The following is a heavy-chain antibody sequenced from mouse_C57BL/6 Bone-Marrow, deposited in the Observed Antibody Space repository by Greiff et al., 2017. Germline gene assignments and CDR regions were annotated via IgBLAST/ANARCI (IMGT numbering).Heavy chain of an antibody. CDR2: IYPGSGST. CDR3: ARAWLFYFDY. V-gene: IGHV1-55*01. J-gene: IGHJ2*01. Sequence: QVQLQQSGAELVKPGASVKMSCKASGYTFTSYWITRVKQRPGQGLEWIGDIYPGSGSTNYNEKFKSKATLTVDTSSSTAYMQLSSLTSEDAAVYYCARAWLFYFDYWGQGTTLTVSS. CDR1: GYTFTSYW.